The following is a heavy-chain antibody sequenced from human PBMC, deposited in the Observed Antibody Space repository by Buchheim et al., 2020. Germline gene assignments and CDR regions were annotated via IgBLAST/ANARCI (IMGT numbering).Heavy chain of an antibody. J-gene: IGHJ6*02. Sequence: QVQLVQSGVEVKKPGASVKVSCKASGYTFTGYYMHWVRQAPGQGLEWMGWINPNSGGTNYAQKFQGWVTMTRDTSISTAYMELSRLRSDDTAVYYCARDRYSGYDYDYYYYYGMDVWGQGTT. CDR3: ARDRYSGYDYDYYYYYGMDV. V-gene: IGHV1-2*04. CDR1: GYTFTGYY. CDR2: INPNSGGT. D-gene: IGHD5-12*01.